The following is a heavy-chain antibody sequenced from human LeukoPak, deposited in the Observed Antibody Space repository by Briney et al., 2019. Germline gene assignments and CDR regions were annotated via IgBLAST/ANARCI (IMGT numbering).Heavy chain of an antibody. Sequence: ASVKVSCKASGYTFTGYYMHWVRPAPGQGVAWMGWINPNSGGTNYAQKFQGRVTMTRDTSISTAYMELSRLRSDDTAVYYCARTRITIFGVAPHFDYWGQGTLVTVSS. J-gene: IGHJ4*02. CDR3: ARTRITIFGVAPHFDY. V-gene: IGHV1-2*02. D-gene: IGHD3-3*01. CDR2: INPNSGGT. CDR1: GYTFTGYY.